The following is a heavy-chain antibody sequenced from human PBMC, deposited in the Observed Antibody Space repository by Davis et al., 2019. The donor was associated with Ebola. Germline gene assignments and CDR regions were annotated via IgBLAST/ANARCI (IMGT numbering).Heavy chain of an antibody. CDR1: GGTFSSYA. Sequence: SVKVSCKASGGTFSSYAISWVRQAPGQGLEWMGGIIPIFGTANYAQKFQGRVTITADESTSTAYMELSSLRSEDTAVYYCARAARYCSGGSCSSDVWGKGTTVTVSS. V-gene: IGHV1-69*13. D-gene: IGHD2-15*01. J-gene: IGHJ6*04. CDR3: ARAARYCSGGSCSSDV. CDR2: IIPIFGTA.